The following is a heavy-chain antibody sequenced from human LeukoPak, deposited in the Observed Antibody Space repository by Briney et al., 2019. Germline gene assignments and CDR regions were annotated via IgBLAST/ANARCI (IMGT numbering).Heavy chain of an antibody. CDR3: ARATAAGISSYFDY. CDR2: IYYSGST. V-gene: IGHV4-59*01. D-gene: IGHD6-13*01. Sequence: PSETLSLTCTVSGGSISSYYWSWIRQPPGKGLEWIGYIYYSGSTNYNPSLKSRVTISVDTSKYQFSLKLSSVTAADTAVYYCARATAAGISSYFDYWGQGTLVTVSS. CDR1: GGSISSYY. J-gene: IGHJ4*02.